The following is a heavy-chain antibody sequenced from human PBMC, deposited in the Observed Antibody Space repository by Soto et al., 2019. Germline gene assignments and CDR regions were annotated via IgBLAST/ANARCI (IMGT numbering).Heavy chain of an antibody. CDR1: GGSISRSGYF. Sequence: SETLSLTCTVSGGSISRSGYFWSWIRQHPGKGLEWIGYIYDSGSTYYNPSLKSRVSLSVDTSKNQFSLNLTSVTAADTAMYYCARSSRSYFDYWGQGTLVTVS. J-gene: IGHJ4*02. CDR3: ARSSRSYFDY. V-gene: IGHV4-31*03. CDR2: IYDSGST.